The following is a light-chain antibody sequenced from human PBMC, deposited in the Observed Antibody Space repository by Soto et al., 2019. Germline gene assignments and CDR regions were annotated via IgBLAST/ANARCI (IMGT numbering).Light chain of an antibody. CDR1: QSVSSSY. CDR2: GAS. Sequence: EIVLTQSPGTQSLSPGERATLSCRASQSVSSSYLAWYQQKPGQAPRLLVYGASTRATDIPDRFSGSGSGTDFTLTISRLEPEDFAVYYCQQYGSSPRTFGQGTKVDIK. CDR3: QQYGSSPRT. V-gene: IGKV3-20*01. J-gene: IGKJ1*01.